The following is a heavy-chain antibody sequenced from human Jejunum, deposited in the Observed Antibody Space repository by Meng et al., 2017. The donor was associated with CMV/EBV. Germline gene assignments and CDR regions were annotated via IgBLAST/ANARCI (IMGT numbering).Heavy chain of an antibody. D-gene: IGHD4-23*01. Sequence: GSISSAYYYWSWIRQPPGKGLEWLGYISFTGNIYYKPSLKSRVTISRDTSKNQVSLKLSSVTAADTALYYCARSSESGGHSNAFDIWGQGTMVTVSS. V-gene: IGHV4-30-4*01. CDR3: ARSSESGGHSNAFDI. CDR2: ISFTGNI. CDR1: GSISSAYYY. J-gene: IGHJ3*02.